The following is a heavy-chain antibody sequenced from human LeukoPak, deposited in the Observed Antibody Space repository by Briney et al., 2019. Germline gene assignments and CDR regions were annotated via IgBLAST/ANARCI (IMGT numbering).Heavy chain of an antibody. Sequence: ASVKVSCKASGYTFTSYGISWLRQAPGQRLEWMGWISAYNGNTNYAQKLQGRVTMTTATSTSTAYMELRSLRSDDTAVYYCARVSEVELVIVYWGPGALVTVSS. D-gene: IGHD6-6*01. V-gene: IGHV1-18*01. CDR2: ISAYNGNT. CDR1: GYTFTSYG. J-gene: IGHJ4*02. CDR3: ARVSEVELVIVY.